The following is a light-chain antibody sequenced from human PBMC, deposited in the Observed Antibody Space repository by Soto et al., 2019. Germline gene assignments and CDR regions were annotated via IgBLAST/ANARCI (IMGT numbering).Light chain of an antibody. Sequence: EIVLTRSPGTLSLSPGERATFSCRASQSVSSNYLAWYQQKPGQAPRLLIYGASTRVTGIPARISGSGSGTDFTLTISRLEPEDFVVYHCQQYGDLPPTFGQGTKVDI. CDR1: QSVSSNY. V-gene: IGKV3-20*01. J-gene: IGKJ1*01. CDR3: QQYGDLPPT. CDR2: GAS.